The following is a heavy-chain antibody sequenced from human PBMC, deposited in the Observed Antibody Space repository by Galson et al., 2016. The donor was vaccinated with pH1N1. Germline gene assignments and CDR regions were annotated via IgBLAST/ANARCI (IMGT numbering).Heavy chain of an antibody. J-gene: IGHJ4*02. CDR1: GFTFSNHW. D-gene: IGHD6-13*01. CDR3: ARAIFAAAAV. CDR2: INQTGSVQ. Sequence: SLRLSCAASGFTFSNHWMSWVRQAPGKWLEWVANINQTGSVQYYVASVKGRFTNSRDNAKNSLYLQMNSLTAEDTAVYYCARAIFAAAAVWGQGTLVTVSS. V-gene: IGHV3-7*03.